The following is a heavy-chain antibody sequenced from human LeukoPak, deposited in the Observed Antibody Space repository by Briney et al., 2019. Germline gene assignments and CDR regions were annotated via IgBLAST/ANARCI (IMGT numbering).Heavy chain of an antibody. J-gene: IGHJ5*02. CDR1: GGSISSYY. Sequence: PSETLSLTCTVSGGSISSYYWSWIRQPPGKGLEWIGYIYYSASTNYNPSLKSRVTISVDTSKNQFSLKLSSVTAADTAVYYCARELDDYSNYDRWFDPWGQGTLVTVSS. V-gene: IGHV4-59*01. CDR3: ARELDDYSNYDRWFDP. D-gene: IGHD4-11*01. CDR2: IYYSAST.